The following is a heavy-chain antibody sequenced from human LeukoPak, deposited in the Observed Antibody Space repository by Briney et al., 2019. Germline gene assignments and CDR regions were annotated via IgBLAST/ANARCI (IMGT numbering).Heavy chain of an antibody. J-gene: IGHJ4*02. CDR3: ARGNRDYHSLTGYYYNY. D-gene: IGHD3-9*01. Sequence: SETLSLTCAVHVGSFSGYYWSWIRQPPGRGREWIGEINHTGSTNYNPPLKSRVTTSADTSKTKSSLKLNSVTAAATAVYFCARGNRDYHSLTGYYYNYWGQGTLVTVSS. V-gene: IGHV4-34*01. CDR2: INHTGST. CDR1: VGSFSGYY.